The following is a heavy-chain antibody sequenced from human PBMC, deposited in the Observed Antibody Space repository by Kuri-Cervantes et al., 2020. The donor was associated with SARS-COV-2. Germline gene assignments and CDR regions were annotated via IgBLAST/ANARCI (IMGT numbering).Heavy chain of an antibody. CDR2: IKQDGSEK. J-gene: IGHJ1*01. CDR3: ARALDLWPNAEYFQH. Sequence: GESLKISCAASGFTFSSYWMSWVRQAPGKGLEWVANIKQDGSEKYYVDSVKGRFTISRDNAKNSLYLQMNSLRAEDTAVYYCARALDLWPNAEYFQHWGQGTLVT. D-gene: IGHD1-1*01. V-gene: IGHV3-7*03. CDR1: GFTFSSYW.